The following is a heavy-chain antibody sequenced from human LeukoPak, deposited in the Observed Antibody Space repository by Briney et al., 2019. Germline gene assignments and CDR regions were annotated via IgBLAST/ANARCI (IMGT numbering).Heavy chain of an antibody. CDR3: ARGRGNSSSWYFDY. J-gene: IGHJ4*02. V-gene: IGHV3-74*01. CDR1: GFTFSTYW. CDR2: IKSDGSDT. D-gene: IGHD6-13*01. Sequence: GGSLRLSCAASGFTFSTYWMHWVRQAPGEGLVWVSRIKSDGSDTSYADSVKGRFTISGDNAKNTLYLQMNSLRAEDTAVYYCARGRGNSSSWYFDYWGQGTLVTVSS.